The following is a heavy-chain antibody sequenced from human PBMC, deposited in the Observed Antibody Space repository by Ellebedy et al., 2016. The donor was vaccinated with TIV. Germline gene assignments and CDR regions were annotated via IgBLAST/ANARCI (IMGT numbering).Heavy chain of an antibody. Sequence: ASVKVSXXASGYTFTSYGISWVRQAPGQGLEWMGWISAYNGNTNYAQKLQGRVTMTTDTSTSTAYMELRSLRSDDTAVYYCARDSPGYDWFDPWGQGTLVTVSS. CDR2: ISAYNGNT. CDR3: ARDSPGYDWFDP. J-gene: IGHJ5*02. V-gene: IGHV1-18*01. D-gene: IGHD1-1*01. CDR1: GYTFTSYG.